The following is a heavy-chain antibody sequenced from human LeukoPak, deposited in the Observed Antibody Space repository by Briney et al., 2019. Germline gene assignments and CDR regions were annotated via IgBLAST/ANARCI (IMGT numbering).Heavy chain of an antibody. D-gene: IGHD2-2*01. J-gene: IGHJ4*02. V-gene: IGHV3-7*01. CDR2: IKQDGSEK. CDR3: ARGDIVVVPGVPHDY. CDR1: GFTFSSYW. Sequence: QPGGSLRLSCAASGFTFSSYWMSWVRQAPGKELEWVANIKQDGSEKYYVDSVKGRFTISRDNAKNSLYLQMNSLRAEDTAVYYCARGDIVVVPGVPHDYWGQGTLVTVSS.